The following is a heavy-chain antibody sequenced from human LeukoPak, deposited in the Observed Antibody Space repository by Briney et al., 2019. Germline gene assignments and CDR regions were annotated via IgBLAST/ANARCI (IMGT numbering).Heavy chain of an antibody. D-gene: IGHD3-22*01. CDR1: GFTFGDFV. CDR2: ISWTGDKV. Sequence: GGSLRLSCVTSGFTFGDFVMHWVRQAPEKGLECVSTISWTGDKVAYAGSVKGRFTVSRDNGKNSLFLQMNSLRTDDTALYYCAREGNSGYYPYWGQGILVTVSS. CDR3: AREGNSGYYPY. J-gene: IGHJ4*02. V-gene: IGHV3-9*01.